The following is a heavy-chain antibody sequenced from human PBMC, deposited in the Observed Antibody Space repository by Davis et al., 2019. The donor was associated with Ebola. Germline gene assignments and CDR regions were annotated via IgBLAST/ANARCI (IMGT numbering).Heavy chain of an antibody. J-gene: IGHJ6*02. CDR1: GGSFSGYY. V-gene: IGHV4-34*01. CDR3: ARGGSYYYGMDV. D-gene: IGHD2-15*01. CDR2: IYHSGST. Sequence: MPGGSLGLSCAVYGGSFSGYYWSWIRQPPGKGLEWIGYIYHSGSTYYNPSLKSRVTISVDGSKNQFSLKLSSVTAADTAVYYCARGGSYYYGMDVWGQGTTVTVSS.